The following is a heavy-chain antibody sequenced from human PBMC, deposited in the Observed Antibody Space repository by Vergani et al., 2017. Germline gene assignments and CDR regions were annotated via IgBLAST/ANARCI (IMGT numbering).Heavy chain of an antibody. CDR1: GFTFSSYW. CDR2: IKQDGSEK. CDR3: AWVDMEQWLVRSYYYGMDV. Sequence: EVQLVESGGGLVQPGGSLRLSCAASGFTFSSYWMSWVRQAPGKGLEWVANIKQDGSEKYYVDSVKGRFTISRDTAKNSLYLQMNSLRAEDTAVYYCAWVDMEQWLVRSYYYGMDVWGQGTTVTVSS. D-gene: IGHD6-19*01. V-gene: IGHV3-7*04. J-gene: IGHJ6*02.